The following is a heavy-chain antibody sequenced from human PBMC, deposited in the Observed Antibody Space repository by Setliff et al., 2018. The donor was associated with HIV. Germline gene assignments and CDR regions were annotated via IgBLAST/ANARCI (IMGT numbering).Heavy chain of an antibody. J-gene: IGHJ4*02. D-gene: IGHD4-17*01. CDR1: GGSISSDY. CDR2: IYSTGST. V-gene: IGHV4-59*03. Sequence: PSETLSLTCTVSGGSISSDYWSWIRQSPGRELEWIGYIYSTGSTNYNPSLQSRVSISMDASKNKFSLKVTSVTSADTAVYYCAKGAGFYGDYTFDYWGQGRQVTVSS. CDR3: AKGAGFYGDYTFDY.